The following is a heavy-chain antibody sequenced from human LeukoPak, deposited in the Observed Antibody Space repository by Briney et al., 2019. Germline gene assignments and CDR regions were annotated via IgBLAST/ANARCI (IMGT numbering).Heavy chain of an antibody. D-gene: IGHD3-10*01. CDR2: IYYSGST. Sequence: SETLSLTCTVSGGSISSYYWSWLRQPPGKGLEWIGYIYYSGSTNYNPSLKSRVTISVDTSKNQFSLKLSSVTAADTAVYYCARTDYGSGNDAFDIWGQGTMVTVSS. J-gene: IGHJ3*02. CDR3: ARTDYGSGNDAFDI. V-gene: IGHV4-59*01. CDR1: GGSISSYY.